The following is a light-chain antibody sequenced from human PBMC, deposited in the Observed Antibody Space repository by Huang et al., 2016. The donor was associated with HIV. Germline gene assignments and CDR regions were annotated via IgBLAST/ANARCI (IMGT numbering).Light chain of an antibody. CDR1: QSVTSDY. J-gene: IGKJ2*01. Sequence: EIVLTQFPVTLPLSPGEGATLSCGSSQSVTSDYIAWYQHKPGLAPRLLIFDAATRATGIPDRFSGSGSGTDFTLAINRLEPEDFAVYYCQQYGSSPYTFGQGTKLEI. CDR3: QQYGSSPYT. CDR2: DAA. V-gene: IGKV3D-20*01.